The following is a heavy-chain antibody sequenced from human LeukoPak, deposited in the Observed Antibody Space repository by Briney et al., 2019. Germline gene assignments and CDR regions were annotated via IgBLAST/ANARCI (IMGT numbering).Heavy chain of an antibody. J-gene: IGHJ4*02. CDR3: ARDAFYDSYGYDY. D-gene: IGHD5-18*01. V-gene: IGHV3-30*03. Sequence: GGSLRLSCAASGFTFSSYGMHWVRQAPGKGLEWVAVISYDGSNKYYADSVKGRFTISRDNAKNSLYLQMNSLRAEDTAVYYCARDAFYDSYGYDYWGQGTLVTVSS. CDR2: ISYDGSNK. CDR1: GFTFSSYG.